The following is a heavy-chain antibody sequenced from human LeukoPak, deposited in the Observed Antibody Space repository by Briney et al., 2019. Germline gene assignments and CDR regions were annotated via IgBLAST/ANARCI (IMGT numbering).Heavy chain of an antibody. CDR2: IYPGDSDT. CDR3: ARRYYYDSSGYYLAHDAFDI. J-gene: IGHJ3*02. Sequence: GESLKISCKGSGYSFTTYWIGWVRQMPGKGLEWMGIIYPGDSDTRYSPSFQGQVTISVDKSISTAYLQWSSLKASDTAMYYCARRYYYDSSGYYLAHDAFDIWGQGTMVTVSS. D-gene: IGHD3-22*01. CDR1: GYSFTTYW. V-gene: IGHV5-51*01.